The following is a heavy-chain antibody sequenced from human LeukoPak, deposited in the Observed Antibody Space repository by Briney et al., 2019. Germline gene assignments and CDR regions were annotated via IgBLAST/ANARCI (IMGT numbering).Heavy chain of an antibody. CDR1: GYTLTELS. Sequence: ASVKVSCKVSGYTLTELSMHWVRQAPGKGLEWMGGSDPEDGETIYAQKFQGRVTMTEDTSTDTAYMELSSLRSEDTAVYYCATYYGSGKTNWFDPWGQGTLVTVSS. J-gene: IGHJ5*02. CDR2: SDPEDGET. D-gene: IGHD3-10*01. V-gene: IGHV1-24*01. CDR3: ATYYGSGKTNWFDP.